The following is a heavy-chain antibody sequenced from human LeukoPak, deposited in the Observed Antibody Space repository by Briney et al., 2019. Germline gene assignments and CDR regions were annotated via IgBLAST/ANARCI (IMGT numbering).Heavy chain of an antibody. CDR1: GGSISSSSYY. D-gene: IGHD6-13*01. Sequence: SETLSLTCTVSGGSISSSSYYWGWIRQPPGKGLEWIGYIHDTRGTNYNPYLKSRVTMSLDTSKNHFSLSLNSVTAADTAVYFCAGGIGCATSPADHLGQGTLVIVSS. CDR2: IHDTRGT. V-gene: IGHV4-61*03. CDR3: AGGIGCATSPADH. J-gene: IGHJ5*02.